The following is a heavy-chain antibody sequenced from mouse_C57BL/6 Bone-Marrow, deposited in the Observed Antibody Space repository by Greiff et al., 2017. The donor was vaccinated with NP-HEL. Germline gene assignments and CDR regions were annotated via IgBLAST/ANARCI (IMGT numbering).Heavy chain of an antibody. Sequence: EVQRVESGGDLVKPGGSLKLSCAASGFTFSSYGISSGGSYTYYPDSVKGRFTISRDNAKNTLYLQMSSLKSEDTAMYYCARPIYYYGSSYGDYAMDYWGQGTSVTVSS. J-gene: IGHJ4*01. CDR3: ARPIYYYGSSYGDYAMDY. D-gene: IGHD1-1*01. CDR1: GFTFSSYG. V-gene: IGHV5-6*01. CDR2: SSGGSYT.